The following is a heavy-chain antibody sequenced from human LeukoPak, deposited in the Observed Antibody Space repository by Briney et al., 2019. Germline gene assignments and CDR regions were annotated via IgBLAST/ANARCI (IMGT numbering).Heavy chain of an antibody. CDR3: ARVIAAAGLYYFDY. CDR1: GGSFSGYY. Sequence: SETLSLTCAVNGGSFSGYYWSWIRKPPAKGLEWIGEFNHSGSTNYNPSPKSRVTISVDTSKNQFSLKLSSVTAADTAVYYCARVIAAAGLYYFDYWGQGTLVTVSS. D-gene: IGHD6-13*01. CDR2: FNHSGST. V-gene: IGHV4-34*01. J-gene: IGHJ4*02.